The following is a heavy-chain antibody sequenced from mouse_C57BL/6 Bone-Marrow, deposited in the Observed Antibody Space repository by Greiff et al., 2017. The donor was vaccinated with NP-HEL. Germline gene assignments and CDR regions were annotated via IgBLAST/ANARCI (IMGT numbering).Heavy chain of an antibody. D-gene: IGHD1-1*02. CDR2: IDPENGDT. V-gene: IGHV14-4*01. CDR3: TKIWETFDY. Sequence: EVMLVESGAELVRPGASVKLSCTASGFNIKDDYMHWVKQRPEQGLEWIGWIDPENGDTEYASKFQGKATITADTSSNTAYLQLSSLTSEDTAVYYCTKIWETFDYWGQGTTLTVSS. CDR1: GFNIKDDY. J-gene: IGHJ2*01.